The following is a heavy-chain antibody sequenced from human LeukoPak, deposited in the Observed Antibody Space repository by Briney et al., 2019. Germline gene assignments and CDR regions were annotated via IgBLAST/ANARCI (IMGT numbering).Heavy chain of an antibody. Sequence: PSETLSLTCTVSGGSISSYYWSWIRQPPGKGLEWIGYIYYSGSTNYNPSLKSRVTISVDTSKNQFSLKLSSVTAADTAVYYCARSMVVVAATRHPWFDPWGQGTLVTVSS. CDR3: ARSMVVVAATRHPWFDP. CDR1: GGSISSYY. V-gene: IGHV4-59*12. D-gene: IGHD2-15*01. J-gene: IGHJ5*02. CDR2: IYYSGST.